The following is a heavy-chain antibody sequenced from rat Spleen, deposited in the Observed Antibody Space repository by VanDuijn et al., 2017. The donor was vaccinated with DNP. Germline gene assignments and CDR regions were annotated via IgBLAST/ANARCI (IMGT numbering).Heavy chain of an antibody. V-gene: IGHV5-29*01. D-gene: IGHD1-11*01. CDR2: ISYDGTSP. Sequence: EVQLVGSGGGLVQPGRSLKVSCAASGFTFSDCYMAWVRQAPTKGLEWVATISYDGTSPYYLDSGKGRFPISRDNAKSTLYLQMNSLRSEDTAIYYCAMGPNYGGDSDYLDYWGQGVMVTVSS. CDR1: GFTFSDCY. J-gene: IGHJ2*01. CDR3: AMGPNYGGDSDYLDY.